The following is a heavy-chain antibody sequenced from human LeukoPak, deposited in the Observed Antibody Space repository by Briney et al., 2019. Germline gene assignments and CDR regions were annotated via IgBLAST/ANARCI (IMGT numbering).Heavy chain of an antibody. J-gene: IGHJ4*02. Sequence: GGSLRLSCAASGFTFDDYGMSWVRQAPGKGLEWVSGINWNGGSTGYADSVRGRFTISRDNAKNSLYLQMNSLRAEDTAVYYCARGYSSSDDFDYWGQGTLVTVSS. D-gene: IGHD6-13*01. CDR1: GFTFDDYG. CDR3: ARGYSSSDDFDY. CDR2: INWNGGST. V-gene: IGHV3-20*04.